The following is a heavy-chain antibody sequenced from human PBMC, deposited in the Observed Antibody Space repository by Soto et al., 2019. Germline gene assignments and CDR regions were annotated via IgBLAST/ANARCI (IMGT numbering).Heavy chain of an antibody. V-gene: IGHV1-69*01. CDR1: GGTFSSYA. CDR2: IIPISGTA. D-gene: IGHD2-2*01. CDR3: ARSQGSSTSLEIYYYYYYGMDV. J-gene: IGHJ6*02. Sequence: QVQLVQSGAEVKQPGSSVKVSCKASGGTFSSYAISWVRQAPGQGLEWMGGIIPISGTANYAQKFQGRVTITADESTSTVYMGLSSLRSEDTAVYFCARSQGSSTSLEIYYYYYYGMDVWGQGTTFTVSS.